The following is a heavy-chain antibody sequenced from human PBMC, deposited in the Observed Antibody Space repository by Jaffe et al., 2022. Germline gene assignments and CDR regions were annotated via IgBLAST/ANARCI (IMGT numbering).Heavy chain of an antibody. CDR1: GFTVSSNF. J-gene: IGHJ4*02. D-gene: IGHD3-10*01. V-gene: IGHV3-66*02. CDR3: ARFSRFGYYFDY. CDR2: IYVGGTT. Sequence: EVQLVESGGGLVQPGGSLRLSCAAYGFTVSSNFMTWVRQAPGKGLEWVSVIYVGGTTSYADSVKGRFTISRDNSKNTLYLQMTSLRSEDTAVYYCARFSRFGYYFDYWGQGILVTVSS.